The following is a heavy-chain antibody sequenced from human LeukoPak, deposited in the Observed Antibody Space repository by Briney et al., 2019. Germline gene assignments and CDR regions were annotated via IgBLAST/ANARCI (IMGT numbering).Heavy chain of an antibody. CDR1: GYTFTSYD. CDR2: TNPNRGNT. Sequence: ASVTVSFKASGYTFTSYDFNWVRQATGQGLEWMGWTNPNRGNTGYAQKFQGRVTMTRNTSISTAYMERSSLRSEETAVYYCARMAKAVAGDYYYYYGMDVWGKGTTVTVSS. V-gene: IGHV1-8*01. CDR3: ARMAKAVAGDYYYYYGMDV. D-gene: IGHD6-19*01. J-gene: IGHJ6*04.